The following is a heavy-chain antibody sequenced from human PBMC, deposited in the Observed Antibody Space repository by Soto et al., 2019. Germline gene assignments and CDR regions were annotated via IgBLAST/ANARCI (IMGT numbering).Heavy chain of an antibody. CDR3: ARAIPHYGDPVEYFQH. D-gene: IGHD4-17*01. CDR1: GYTFINYY. J-gene: IGHJ1*01. CDR2: FNPTSGST. V-gene: IGHV1-46*01. Sequence: ASVKVSCKASGYTFINYYIHWVRQAPGQGLEWMGIFNPTSGSTNYAQKFQGRVTLTMDTSTRTVYMELSSLRSEDTAVYYCARAIPHYGDPVEYFQHWGQGTLVTVSS.